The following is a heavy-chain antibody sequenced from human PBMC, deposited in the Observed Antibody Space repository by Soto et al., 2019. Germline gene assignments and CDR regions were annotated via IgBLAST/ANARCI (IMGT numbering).Heavy chain of an antibody. J-gene: IGHJ6*02. CDR1: GFTFRTYW. CDR2: INLDGSEK. Sequence: EVQLVESGGGLVQPGGSLRLSCAASGFTFRTYWLSWVRQVPGKGLEWVANINLDGSEKNYVDSVKGRFTISRDNARNSLYLQMSSLWVEDRALYYCARDGSASWYSYDYHGMDVWGQGTTVTVSS. CDR3: ARDGSASWYSYDYHGMDV. V-gene: IGHV3-7*05. D-gene: IGHD5-18*01.